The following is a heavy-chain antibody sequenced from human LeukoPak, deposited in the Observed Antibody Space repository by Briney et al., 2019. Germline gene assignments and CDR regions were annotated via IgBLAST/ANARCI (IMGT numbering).Heavy chain of an antibody. CDR2: IGIDSGNT. CDR1: GFPFIEYS. J-gene: IGHJ4*02. Sequence: PGGSLRLSCTASGFPFIEYSMNWVRQAPARGLEWISYIGIDSGNTKYADSVRGRFTISTDKAKNSLYLQMNSLRVEDTAVYYCARDHNYAFDNWGQGTLVSVAS. V-gene: IGHV3-48*01. D-gene: IGHD1-1*01. CDR3: ARDHNYAFDN.